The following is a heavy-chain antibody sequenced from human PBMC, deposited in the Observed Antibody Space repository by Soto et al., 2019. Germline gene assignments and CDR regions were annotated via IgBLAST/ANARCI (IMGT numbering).Heavy chain of an antibody. CDR1: GFSFSSYG. V-gene: IGHV3-30*03. Sequence: GGSLRLSCAASGFSFSSYGMHWVRQAPGKGLEWVAVISFDSTKTYYADSVKGRFTISRDNSNSALYVQMNSLTGEDTAVYYCARTRRAWSDFHYYSLDVWGQGTTVTV. D-gene: IGHD2-8*02. CDR3: ARTRRAWSDFHYYSLDV. J-gene: IGHJ6*02. CDR2: ISFDSTKT.